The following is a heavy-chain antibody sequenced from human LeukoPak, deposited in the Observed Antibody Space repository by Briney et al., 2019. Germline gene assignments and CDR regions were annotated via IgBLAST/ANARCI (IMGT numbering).Heavy chain of an antibody. Sequence: ASVKVSCKASGYTFTSYYMHWVRQAPGQGLEWMGIINPSGGSTSYAQKFQGRVTMTRDTSTSTVYMELSSLRSEDTAVYYCASGFYGSGSYYLYGYYYYGMDVWGQGTTVTVSS. J-gene: IGHJ6*02. CDR3: ASGFYGSGSYYLYGYYYYGMDV. D-gene: IGHD3-10*01. CDR1: GYTFTSYY. CDR2: INPSGGST. V-gene: IGHV1-46*01.